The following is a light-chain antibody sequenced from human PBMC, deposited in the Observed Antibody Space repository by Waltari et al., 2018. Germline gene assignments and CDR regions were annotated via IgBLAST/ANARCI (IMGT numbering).Light chain of an antibody. CDR3: MQALQTPFT. CDR1: HSLLHSNGYNY. Sequence: EIVVTQSPLSLPVTAGEPASISCRSSHSLLHSNGYNYLGWYLQKPGQSPQLLIYLGSNRASGVPDRFSGSGSGTDFTLKISRVEAEDVGVYYCMQALQTPFTFGPGTKVDIK. J-gene: IGKJ3*01. V-gene: IGKV2-28*01. CDR2: LGS.